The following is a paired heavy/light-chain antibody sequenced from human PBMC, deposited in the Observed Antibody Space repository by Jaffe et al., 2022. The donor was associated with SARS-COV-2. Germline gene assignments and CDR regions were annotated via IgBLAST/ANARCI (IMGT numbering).Heavy chain of an antibody. D-gene: IGHD1-1*01. CDR1: GFTLGSYA. CDR2: SSGSGSTT. V-gene: IGHV3-23*04. CDR3: ARVRMEVDS. Sequence: EVQLVESGGGLVQPGGSLRLSCAASGFTLGSYAMTWVRQAPGKGLEWVSASSGSGSTTYFADSVKGRFTISRDNSKNTLYLQMNSLRAEDTAVYYCARVRMEVDSWGQGTLVTVSS. J-gene: IGHJ4*02.
Light chain of an antibody. V-gene: IGLV2-23*01. CDR3: CSYAGTHTLQYI. Sequence: QSALTQPASVSGSPGQSITISCTGSSSDVGTYNLVSWYQQHPGKVPKLLIYEASKRPSGVSNRFSGSKSGNTASLTISGLQAEDEAHYYCCSYAGTHTLQYIFGTGTKVTVL. CDR2: EAS. J-gene: IGLJ1*01. CDR1: SSDVGTYNL.